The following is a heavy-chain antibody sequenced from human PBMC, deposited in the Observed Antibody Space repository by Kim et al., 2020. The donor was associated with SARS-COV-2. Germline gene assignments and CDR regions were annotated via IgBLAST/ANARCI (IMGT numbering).Heavy chain of an antibody. D-gene: IGHD2-2*01. V-gene: IGHV3-48*03. Sequence: GGSLRLSCAASGFTFSTYEMNWFRQAPGKGLEWISYISTSGSTIYYADSVKGRFTISRDNAKSSLSLQMNSLRAEDTAVYYCARSLYCSSTSCFYGMDV. CDR2: ISTSGSTI. CDR1: GFTFSTYE. CDR3: ARSLYCSSTSCFYGMDV. J-gene: IGHJ6*01.